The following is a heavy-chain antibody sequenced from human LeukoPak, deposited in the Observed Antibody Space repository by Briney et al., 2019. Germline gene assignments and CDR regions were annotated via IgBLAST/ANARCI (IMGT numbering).Heavy chain of an antibody. Sequence: GGSLRLSCAASGFTFSRYSMNWVRQAPGKGLVWVSRINSDGSSTNYADSVKGRFTISRDNAKNTLYLQMNSLRAEDTAVYYCARSISYYMDVWGKGTTVTISS. D-gene: IGHD3-3*01. CDR2: INSDGSST. J-gene: IGHJ6*03. CDR3: ARSISYYMDV. V-gene: IGHV3-74*01. CDR1: GFTFSRYS.